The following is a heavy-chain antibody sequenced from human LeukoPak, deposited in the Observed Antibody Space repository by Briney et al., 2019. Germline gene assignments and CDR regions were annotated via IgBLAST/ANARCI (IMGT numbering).Heavy chain of an antibody. Sequence: KSSETLSLTCAVSGNSISSGYYWGWIWQPPGKGLEWIGRIYTSGSTNYNPSLKSRVTISVDTSKNQFSLKLSSVTAADTAVYYCARGGDSSGWYADYWGQGTLVTVSS. J-gene: IGHJ4*02. CDR1: GNSISSGYY. V-gene: IGHV4-38-2*01. CDR2: IYTSGST. D-gene: IGHD6-19*01. CDR3: ARGGDSSGWYADY.